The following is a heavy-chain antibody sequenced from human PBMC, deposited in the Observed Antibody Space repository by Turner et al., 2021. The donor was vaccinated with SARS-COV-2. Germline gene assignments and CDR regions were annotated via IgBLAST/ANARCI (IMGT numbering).Heavy chain of an antibody. CDR2: INPNSGGT. Sequence: QVPLLQSGAEVKKPGAPVKVSCKASGYPFTRYYMHWVRQAPGQGLEWMGWINPNSGGTNYAQKFQGRVTMTRYTSISTAYMELSRLRSDDTAVYYCARDLAVCSMWEPQYYFDYWGQGTLVTVSS. D-gene: IGHD1-26*01. V-gene: IGHV1-2*02. J-gene: IGHJ4*02. CDR1: GYPFTRYY. CDR3: ARDLAVCSMWEPQYYFDY.